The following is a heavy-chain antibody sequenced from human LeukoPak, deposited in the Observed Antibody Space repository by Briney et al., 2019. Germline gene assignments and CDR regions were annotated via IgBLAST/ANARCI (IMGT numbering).Heavy chain of an antibody. V-gene: IGHV3-23*01. CDR3: AKCGIAAAGPTRLLSSYYYYYGMDV. J-gene: IGHJ6*02. CDR2: ISGNGGST. D-gene: IGHD6-13*01. CDR1: GFTFSSYA. Sequence: GSLRLSCAASGFTFSSYAMSWVRQAPGKGLEWVSAISGNGGSTYYADSVKGRFTISRDNSKNTLYLQMNSLRAEDTAVYYCAKCGIAAAGPTRLLSSYYYYYGMDVWGQGTTVTVSS.